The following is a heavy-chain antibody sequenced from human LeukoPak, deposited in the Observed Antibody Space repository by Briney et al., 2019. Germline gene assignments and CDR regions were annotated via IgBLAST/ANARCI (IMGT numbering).Heavy chain of an antibody. V-gene: IGHV4-30-2*01. J-gene: IGHJ4*02. CDR3: ASGTPSEGTREY. Sequence: SQSLSLTCTVSAASISSGGYESSWLRQPRGRGLEWIGYIYHSGSTYYNPALKSRVTISVDRSKNQFSLKLSSVTAADTAVYYCASGTPSEGTREYWGQGTMVTVSS. CDR2: IYHSGST. D-gene: IGHD2-2*01. CDR1: AASISSGGYE.